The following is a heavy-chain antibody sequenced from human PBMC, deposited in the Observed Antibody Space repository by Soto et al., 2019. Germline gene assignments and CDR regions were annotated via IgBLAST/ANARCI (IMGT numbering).Heavy chain of an antibody. D-gene: IGHD2-2*01. CDR3: ATDRYCTTTTCYTEKNY. CDR1: GFTFSSYS. CDR2: ISSGSSIR. Sequence: GGSLRLSCAASGFTFSSYSMNWVRQAPGKGLEWVSYISSGSSIRYYADSVKGRFTISRDNAKNSLYLQMHSLRDADTAVYYCATDRYCTTTTCYTEKNYWGQGTLVTVSS. J-gene: IGHJ4*02. V-gene: IGHV3-48*02.